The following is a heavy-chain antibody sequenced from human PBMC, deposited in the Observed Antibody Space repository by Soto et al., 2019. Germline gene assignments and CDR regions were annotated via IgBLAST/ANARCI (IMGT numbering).Heavy chain of an antibody. Sequence: PGESLKISCKGSGYRFSTYWIGWVRQRPGKGPEWMAIIYPGDSDTRENPSFQGQVTISADKSSNTVHLQWRSLKASDTAIYYCARHGGIVDTGTWIQWGQGTPVTVSS. D-gene: IGHD1-26*01. CDR1: GYRFSTYW. J-gene: IGHJ4*02. CDR2: IYPGDSDT. V-gene: IGHV5-51*01. CDR3: ARHGGIVDTGTWIQ.